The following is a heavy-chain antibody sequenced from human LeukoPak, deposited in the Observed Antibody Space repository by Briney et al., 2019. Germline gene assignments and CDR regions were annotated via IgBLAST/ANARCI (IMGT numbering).Heavy chain of an antibody. CDR1: GGSFSGYY. D-gene: IGHD3-16*02. Sequence: PSETLSLTCAVYGGSFSGYYWSWIRQPPGKGLEWIGEINHSGSTNYNPSLKSRVTISVDTSKNQFSLKLSSVTAADTAVYYCARGKSLYDYVWGSYRPLFDYWGQGTLVTVSS. J-gene: IGHJ4*02. CDR2: INHSGST. V-gene: IGHV4-34*01. CDR3: ARGKSLYDYVWGSYRPLFDY.